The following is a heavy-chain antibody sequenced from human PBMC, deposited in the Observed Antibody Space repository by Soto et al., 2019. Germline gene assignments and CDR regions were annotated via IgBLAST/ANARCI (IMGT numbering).Heavy chain of an antibody. CDR2: INAGNGNT. Sequence: ASVKVSCKASGYTFTSYAMHWVRQAPGQRLEWMGWINAGNGNTNYADSVKGRLTISRDNAKNSLYLQMNSLRTEDTAVYYCARDRAMDVWGQGITVTVSS. CDR1: GYTFTSYA. CDR3: ARDRAMDV. J-gene: IGHJ6*02. V-gene: IGHV1-3*01.